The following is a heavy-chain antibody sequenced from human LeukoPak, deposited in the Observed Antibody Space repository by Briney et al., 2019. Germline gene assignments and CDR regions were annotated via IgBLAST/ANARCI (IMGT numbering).Heavy chain of an antibody. CDR1: GYTFTGYY. CDR2: INPNTGDT. V-gene: IGHV1-2*02. D-gene: IGHD6-19*01. J-gene: IGHJ4*02. CDR3: AKVIEGAVAFDY. Sequence: ASVKVSCKASGYTFTGYYMHWVRQAPGQGLEYLGWINPNTGDTHYAQNFQGRVTMTRDTSISTAYMDLRGLRSDDTAVYYCAKVIEGAVAFDYWGQGTPVTVSS.